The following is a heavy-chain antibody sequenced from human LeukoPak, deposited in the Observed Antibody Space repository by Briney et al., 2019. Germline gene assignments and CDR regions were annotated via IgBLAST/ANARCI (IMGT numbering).Heavy chain of an antibody. CDR2: INRSGST. D-gene: IGHD3-10*01. CDR1: GGSFSGYY. V-gene: IGHV4-34*01. CDR3: ARDVYGSGSYHLNNWFDP. J-gene: IGHJ5*02. Sequence: PSETLSLTCAVYGGSFSGYYWSWIRQPPGKGLEWIGEINRSGSTNYNPSLKSRVTISVDTSKNQFSLKLSSVTAADTAVYYCARDVYGSGSYHLNNWFDPWGQGTLVTVSS.